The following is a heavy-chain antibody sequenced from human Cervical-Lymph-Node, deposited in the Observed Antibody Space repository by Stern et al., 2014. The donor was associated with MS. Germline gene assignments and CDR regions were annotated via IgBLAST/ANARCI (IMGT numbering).Heavy chain of an antibody. Sequence: QLVQSGAEVKRPGSSVRVSCKASGGTFSTYSISLVRQAPGQGLEWMGGIILIFGTIHYAQQFQGRVTIRADKLTSTAYLDLSSLRSEDTAMYYCARYSGTRYFDYWGQGTLVTVSS. CDR3: ARYSGTRYFDY. CDR2: IILIFGTI. D-gene: IGHD1-26*01. CDR1: GGTFSTYS. V-gene: IGHV1-69*06. J-gene: IGHJ4*02.